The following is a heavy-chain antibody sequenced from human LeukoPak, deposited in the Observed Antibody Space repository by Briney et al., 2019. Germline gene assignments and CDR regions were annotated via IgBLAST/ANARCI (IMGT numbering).Heavy chain of an antibody. V-gene: IGHV4-34*01. CDR2: INHSGST. D-gene: IGHD4-17*01. Sequence: GSLRLSCAASGFTFSSYAMSWIRQPPGKGLEWIGEINHSGSTNYNPSLKSRVTISVDTSKNQFSLKLSSVTAADTAVYYCARDPRSMTTPWFDPWGQGTLVTVSS. J-gene: IGHJ5*02. CDR1: GFTFSSYA. CDR3: ARDPRSMTTPWFDP.